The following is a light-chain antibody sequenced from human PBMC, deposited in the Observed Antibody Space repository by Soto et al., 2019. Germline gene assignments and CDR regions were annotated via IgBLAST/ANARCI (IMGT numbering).Light chain of an antibody. J-gene: IGKJ5*01. CDR3: QQYYSTIT. CDR2: WAS. V-gene: IGKV4-1*01. CDR1: LSLLYNSDNKNY. Sequence: DIVMTPSPDSLAVSLGERATINCKSSLSLLYNSDNKNYLSWVQQKPVQPPKLLIYWASTRESGVPDRFSGSGSGTDFTLTISSLQAEDVAVYYCQQYYSTITFGKGTRLEIK.